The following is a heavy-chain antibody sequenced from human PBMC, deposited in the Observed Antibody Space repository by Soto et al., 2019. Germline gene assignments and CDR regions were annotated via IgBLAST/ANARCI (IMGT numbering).Heavy chain of an antibody. Sequence: PSQTLSLTCAISGDSVSSNSAAWNWIRQSPSRGLEWLGRTYYRSRWYNDYAVSLKSRITINPDTSKNQFSLQLNSVTPEDTAVYYCAREKEGYCSGTSCYVFGSSDPWGQGPLVTVSS. V-gene: IGHV6-1*01. J-gene: IGHJ5*02. D-gene: IGHD2-2*01. CDR3: AREKEGYCSGTSCYVFGSSDP. CDR1: GDSVSSNSAA. CDR2: TYYRSRWYN.